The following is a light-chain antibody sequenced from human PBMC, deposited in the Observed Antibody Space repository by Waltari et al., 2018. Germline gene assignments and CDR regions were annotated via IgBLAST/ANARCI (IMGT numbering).Light chain of an antibody. J-gene: IGLJ1*01. CDR1: TRYFGNYNL. CDR2: EVI. CDR3: CSYAGSGTYV. Sequence: QSALTPPASVSGTPGQSITISCTGTTRYFGNYNLVSWYQQHPGKAPKRMICEVIKRPSGVSDRFSGSKSGNTASLTISGLQAEDEADYYCCSYAGSGTYVFGTGTKVTVL. V-gene: IGLV2-23*02.